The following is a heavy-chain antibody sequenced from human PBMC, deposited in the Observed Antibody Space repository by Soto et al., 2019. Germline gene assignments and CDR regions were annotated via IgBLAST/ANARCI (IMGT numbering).Heavy chain of an antibody. CDR3: ASESPGDFWYYYYYMDV. D-gene: IGHD3-3*01. V-gene: IGHV3-66*01. Sequence: GGSLRLSCAASGFTVSSNYMSWVRQAPGKGLEWVSVIYSGGSTYYADSVKGRFTISRDNSKNTLYLQMNSLRAEDTAVYYCASESPGDFWYYYYYMDVWGKGTTVTVSS. CDR1: GFTVSSNY. J-gene: IGHJ6*03. CDR2: IYSGGST.